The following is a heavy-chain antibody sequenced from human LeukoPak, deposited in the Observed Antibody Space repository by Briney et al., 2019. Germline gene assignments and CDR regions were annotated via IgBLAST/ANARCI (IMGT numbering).Heavy chain of an antibody. D-gene: IGHD2-2*01. CDR1: GGSISSYY. V-gene: IGHV4-4*07. CDR2: IYTSGST. J-gene: IGHJ5*02. Sequence: SETLSLTCTVSGGSISSYYWSWIRQPAGKGLEWIGRIYTSGSTNYNPSLKSRVTMSVDTSKNQFSLKLSSVSAADMAVYYCAREEAYCSSTSCYNWFDPWGQGTLVTVSS. CDR3: AREEAYCSSTSCYNWFDP.